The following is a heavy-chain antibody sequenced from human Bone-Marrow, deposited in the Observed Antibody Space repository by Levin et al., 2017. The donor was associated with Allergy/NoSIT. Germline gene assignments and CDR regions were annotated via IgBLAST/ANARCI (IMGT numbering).Heavy chain of an antibody. D-gene: IGHD6-13*01. CDR3: AKDRGSSWYDLDAFDF. Sequence: GGSLRLSCAASGFTFSDYAIHWVRQAPGKGLEWVTIISDEGSNKYYAPSVKGRFTISRDNSKNTVYLEMNSLRPGDTAVYFCAKDRGSSWYDLDAFDFWGQGTMVTVSS. CDR2: ISDEGSNK. J-gene: IGHJ3*01. V-gene: IGHV3-30*18. CDR1: GFTFSDYA.